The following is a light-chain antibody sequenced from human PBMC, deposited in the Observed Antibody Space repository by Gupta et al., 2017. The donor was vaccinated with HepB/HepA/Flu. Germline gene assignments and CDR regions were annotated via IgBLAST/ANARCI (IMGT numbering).Light chain of an antibody. Sequence: DIQMTQSPSSLSASVGDRVTITCQASQGIGNYLNWYQQKPGKAPNLLINDVSNLATGVPSRFSGSGSGTDFTFTISSLQPEDIGTYYCQQFDDLPLTFGAGTKVEIK. CDR1: QGIGNY. J-gene: IGKJ4*01. V-gene: IGKV1-33*01. CDR3: QQFDDLPLT. CDR2: DVS.